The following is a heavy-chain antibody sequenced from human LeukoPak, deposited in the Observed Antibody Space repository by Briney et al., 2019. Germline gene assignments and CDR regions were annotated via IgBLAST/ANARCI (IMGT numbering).Heavy chain of an antibody. J-gene: IGHJ4*02. Sequence: GGSLRLSCAASGSYWMHWVRQAPGKGLVWVSHINSDGSWTSYADSVKGRFTISKDNAKNTVYLQMNNLGAEDTAVYYCVSFYETYWGRGTLVTVSS. D-gene: IGHD2/OR15-2a*01. CDR1: GSYW. V-gene: IGHV3-74*01. CDR3: VSFYETY. CDR2: INSDGSWT.